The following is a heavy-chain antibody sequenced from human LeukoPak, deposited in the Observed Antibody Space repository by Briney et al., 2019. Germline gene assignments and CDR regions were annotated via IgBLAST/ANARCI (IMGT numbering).Heavy chain of an antibody. J-gene: IGHJ6*03. CDR3: ARRWNYGRNYYIDV. Sequence: PSETLSLTCAVYGGSFSNYYWSWIRQPPGKGLEWLGEINDSGRANYNPPLMSRVTVSVDTSKNQFSLRLTSVTATDTAVYYCARRWNYGRNYYIDVWGKGATVSVSS. V-gene: IGHV4-34*01. CDR1: GGSFSNYY. D-gene: IGHD1-7*01. CDR2: INDSGRA.